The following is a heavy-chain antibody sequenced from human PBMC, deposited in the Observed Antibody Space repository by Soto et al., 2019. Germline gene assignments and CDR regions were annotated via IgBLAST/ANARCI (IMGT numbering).Heavy chain of an antibody. Sequence: GESLKISCAASGFTFSSYAMSWVRQAPGKGLEWVSAISGSGGSTYYADSVKGRFTISRDNSKNTLYLQMNSLRAEDTAVYYCAKDPTPWYSSGWYYFDYWGQGTLVTVSS. J-gene: IGHJ4*02. CDR3: AKDPTPWYSSGWYYFDY. D-gene: IGHD6-19*01. V-gene: IGHV3-23*01. CDR2: ISGSGGST. CDR1: GFTFSSYA.